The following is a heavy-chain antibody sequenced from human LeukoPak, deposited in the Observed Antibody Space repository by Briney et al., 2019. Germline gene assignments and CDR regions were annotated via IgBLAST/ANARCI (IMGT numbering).Heavy chain of an antibody. J-gene: IGHJ3*02. V-gene: IGHV3-74*01. D-gene: IGHD4-17*01. CDR2: VNGDGSST. CDR1: GFTFSTYW. Sequence: GGSLRLSCAASGFTFSTYWMHWVRQAPGKGLVWVSRVNGDGSSTNYADSVKGRFTISRDNAKNTLYLQMNSLRAEDTAVYYCARASIYGDELGAFDIWGQGTMVTVSS. CDR3: ARASIYGDELGAFDI.